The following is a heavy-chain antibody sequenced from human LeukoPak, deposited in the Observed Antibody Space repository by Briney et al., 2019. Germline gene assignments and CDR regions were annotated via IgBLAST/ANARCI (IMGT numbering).Heavy chain of an antibody. D-gene: IGHD3-22*01. V-gene: IGHV3-30*18. J-gene: IGHJ4*02. CDR3: AKGPYYYDSSGWSY. Sequence: PGGSLRLSCAASGFTFSSYWMSWVRQAPGKGLEWVAVISYDGSNKYYADSVKGRFTISRDNSKNTLYLQMNSLRAEDTAVYYCAKGPYYYDSSGWSYWGQGTLVTVSS. CDR2: ISYDGSNK. CDR1: GFTFSSYW.